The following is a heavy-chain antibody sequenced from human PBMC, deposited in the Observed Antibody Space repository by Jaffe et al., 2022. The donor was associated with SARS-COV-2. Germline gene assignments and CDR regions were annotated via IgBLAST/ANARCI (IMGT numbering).Heavy chain of an antibody. J-gene: IGHJ4*02. V-gene: IGHV3-43*02. D-gene: IGHD7-27*01. CDR1: GFTFDDYA. CDR3: AKSHMDETGVYFDY. Sequence: EVQLVESGGGVVQPGGSLRLSCAASGFTFDDYAMHWVRQAPGKGLEWVSLISGDGGSTYYADSVKGRFTISRDNSKNSLYLQMNSLRTEDTALYYCAKSHMDETGVYFDYWGQGTLVTVSS. CDR2: ISGDGGST.